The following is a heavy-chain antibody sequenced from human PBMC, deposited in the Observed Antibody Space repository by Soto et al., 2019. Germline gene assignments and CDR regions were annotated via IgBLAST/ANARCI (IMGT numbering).Heavy chain of an antibody. J-gene: IGHJ2*01. CDR2: ISYDGSNK. CDR1: GFTFSSYA. Sequence: QVPLVESGGGVVQPGRSLRLSCAASGFTFSSYAMHWVRQAPGKGLEWGAVISYDGSNKYYADSVKGRFTVSRDNSKNTLYLQMKSTRAEDTAVYYCARPLWRNDYNWGYFDLWGRGTLVTVSS. V-gene: IGHV3-30-3*01. D-gene: IGHD4-4*01. CDR3: ARPLWRNDYNWGYFDL.